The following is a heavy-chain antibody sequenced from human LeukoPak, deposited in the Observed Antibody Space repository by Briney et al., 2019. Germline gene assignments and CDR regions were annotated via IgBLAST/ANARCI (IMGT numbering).Heavy chain of an antibody. CDR1: GFTFSSYW. D-gene: IGHD7-27*01. CDR2: INQDGREK. J-gene: IGHJ4*02. Sequence: GRSLRLSCAASGFTFSSYWMSWVRQAPGKGLEWVSNINQDGREKYYVDSVKGRFTISRDNAKNSLYLQMNSLRAEDTAVYYCARNKLRTFDYWGQGTLVTVSS. V-gene: IGHV3-7*03. CDR3: ARNKLRTFDY.